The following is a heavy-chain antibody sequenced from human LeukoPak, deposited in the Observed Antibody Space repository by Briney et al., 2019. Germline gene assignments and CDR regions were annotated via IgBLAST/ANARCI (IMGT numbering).Heavy chain of an antibody. CDR2: ISGSGGST. V-gene: IGHV3-23*01. D-gene: IGHD3-10*01. CDR3: AKARVLLWFGELLGWFDP. J-gene: IGHJ5*02. Sequence: GGSLRLSCAASGFTFSSYAMSWVRQAPGKGLEWVSAISGSGGSTYYADSVKGRFTISRDNSKNTLYPQMNSLRAEDTAVYYCAKARVLLWFGELLGWFDPWGQGTLVSVSS. CDR1: GFTFSSYA.